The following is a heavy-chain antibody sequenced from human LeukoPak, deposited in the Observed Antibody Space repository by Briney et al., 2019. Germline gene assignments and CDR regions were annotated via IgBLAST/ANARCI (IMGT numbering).Heavy chain of an antibody. J-gene: IGHJ3*02. D-gene: IGHD3/OR15-3a*01. CDR2: ISSSSSYI. V-gene: IGHV3-21*01. CDR3: ARDLMDSLAAVGRWGDAFAI. Sequence: GGSLRLSCAASGFTFSSYSMNWVRQAPGKGLEWVSSISSSSSYIYYADSVKGRFTIPRDNAKNSLYLQMNSLRAEDTAVYYCARDLMDSLAAVGRWGDAFAIWGQGTMVTVSS. CDR1: GFTFSSYS.